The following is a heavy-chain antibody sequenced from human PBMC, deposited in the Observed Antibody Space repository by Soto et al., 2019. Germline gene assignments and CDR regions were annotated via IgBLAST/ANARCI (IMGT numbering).Heavy chain of an antibody. J-gene: IGHJ6*03. D-gene: IGHD6-6*01. Sequence: QVQLLQSGAEVKKPGASVKVSCKASGYTFTNYGITWVGQAPGQGLEGMGWISAYNGDTHYIQRLHGRVTLTTDTSKRTAYMELRGQRSDATAVYYCARVLQLVGYFYYYMDVWGKGTTVTVSS. CDR3: ARVLQLVGYFYYYMDV. CDR1: GYTFTNYG. CDR2: ISAYNGDT. V-gene: IGHV1-18*01.